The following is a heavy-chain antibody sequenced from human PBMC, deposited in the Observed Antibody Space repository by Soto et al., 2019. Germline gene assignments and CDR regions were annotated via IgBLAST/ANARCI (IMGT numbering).Heavy chain of an antibody. V-gene: IGHV1-3*01. CDR1: GYTFTSYA. CDR3: ARVVGATDY. Sequence: GALMKVSRKASGYTFTSYAIHWVRQAPGQRLEWMGWINAGNGNTKYSQKFQGRVTITRDTSASTAYMELSSLRSEDTAVYYCARVVGATDYWGQGTLVTVSS. CDR2: INAGNGNT. J-gene: IGHJ4*02. D-gene: IGHD1-26*01.